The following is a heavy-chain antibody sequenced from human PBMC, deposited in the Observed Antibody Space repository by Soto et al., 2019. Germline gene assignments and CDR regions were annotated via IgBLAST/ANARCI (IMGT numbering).Heavy chain of an antibody. CDR3: ACNTGITSAGTFDI. D-gene: IGHD6-13*01. J-gene: IGHJ3*02. CDR2: IIPILGMT. Sequence: QVQLVQSGAEVKKPGSSVKVSCRASGGTFSSYAISWVRQAPGQGLEWMGRIIPILGMTNYAQNFQGRVTITSDKSTSRAYMELNSLRSEDTAVYYCACNTGITSAGTFDIWGQGTMVTVSS. V-gene: IGHV1-69*02. CDR1: GGTFSSYA.